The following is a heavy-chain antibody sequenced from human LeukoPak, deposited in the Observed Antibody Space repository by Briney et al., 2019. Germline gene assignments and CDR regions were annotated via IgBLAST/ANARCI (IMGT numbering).Heavy chain of an antibody. Sequence: GGSLRLSCAASGFTFSSYGMHWVGQAPGKGLEWVAVISYDGSNKYYADSVKGRFTISRDNSKNTLYLQMNSLRAEDPAVYYCAKDPSGDSDYWGQGTLVTVSS. D-gene: IGHD7-27*01. CDR2: ISYDGSNK. V-gene: IGHV3-30*18. CDR3: AKDPSGDSDY. CDR1: GFTFSSYG. J-gene: IGHJ4*02.